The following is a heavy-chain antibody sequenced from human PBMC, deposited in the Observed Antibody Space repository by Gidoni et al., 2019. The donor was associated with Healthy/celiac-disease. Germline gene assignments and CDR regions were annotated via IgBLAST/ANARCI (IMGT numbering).Heavy chain of an antibody. V-gene: IGHV4-30-4*01. CDR3: ARARGAAERWYYDSSGYSYFDY. Sequence: QVQLQESGPGLVKPSQTLSLTCTVSGGSISSGDYYWSWIRQPPGKGLEWLGYIHYSGSTYHNPSLKSRVTISGDVSKNQFSLKLSSVTAADTAVYYCARARGAAERWYYDSSGYSYFDYWGQGTLVTVSS. D-gene: IGHD3-22*01. CDR1: GGSISSGDYY. CDR2: IHYSGST. J-gene: IGHJ4*02.